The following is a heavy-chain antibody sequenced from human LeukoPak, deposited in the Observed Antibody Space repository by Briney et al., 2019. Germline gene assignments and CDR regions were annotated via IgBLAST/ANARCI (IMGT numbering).Heavy chain of an antibody. CDR2: IQNNASTK. CDR3: AKDSGEMATEP. D-gene: IGHD5-24*01. CDR1: GFTFSHYG. V-gene: IGHV3-30*02. J-gene: IGHJ5*02. Sequence: GGSLRLSCAASGFTFSHYGMHWVRQAPGKGLEWVAVIQNNASTKNYVDSVKGRFTISRDNSKNTLFLQMNSLRAEDTAVYYCAKDSGEMATEPWGQGTLVTVSS.